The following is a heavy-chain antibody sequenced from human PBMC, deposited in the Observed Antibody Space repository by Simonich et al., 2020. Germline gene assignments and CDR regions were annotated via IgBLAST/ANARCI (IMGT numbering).Heavy chain of an antibody. J-gene: IGHJ3*02. Sequence: QVQLQQWGAGLLKPSETLSLTCAVYGGSFSGYYWSWIRQPPGKGLEWIGEINNSGSTNDNPSLTSRVTISVDTSKNQFSLKLSSVTAADTAVYYCARPLGIVWAFDIWGQGTMVTVSS. CDR1: GGSFSGYY. D-gene: IGHD3-16*01. CDR3: ARPLGIVWAFDI. V-gene: IGHV4-34*01. CDR2: INNSGST.